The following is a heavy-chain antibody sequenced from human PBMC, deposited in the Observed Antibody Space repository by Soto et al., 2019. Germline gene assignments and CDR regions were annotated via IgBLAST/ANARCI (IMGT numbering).Heavy chain of an antibody. CDR1: GGTFSSYA. Sequence: ASVKVSCKASGGTFSSYAISWVRQAPGQGLEWMGWINPNSGGTNYAQKFQGWVTMTRDTSISTAYMELSRLRSDDTAVYYCARASIAAAGTVYYYYGMDVWGQGTTVTVSS. J-gene: IGHJ6*02. D-gene: IGHD6-13*01. CDR3: ARASIAAAGTVYYYYGMDV. CDR2: INPNSGGT. V-gene: IGHV1-2*04.